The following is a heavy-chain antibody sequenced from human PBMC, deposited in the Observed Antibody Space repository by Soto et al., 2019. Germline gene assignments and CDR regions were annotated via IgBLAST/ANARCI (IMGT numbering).Heavy chain of an antibody. CDR1: GFTFSNAW. J-gene: IGHJ4*02. D-gene: IGHD3-22*01. Sequence: GGSLRLSCAASGFTFSNAWMSWVRQAPGKGLEWVSVIYSGGSTYYADSVKGRFTISRDNSKNTLYLQMNSLRAEDTAVYYCARDLDSSGYYNYWGQGTLVTVSS. CDR3: ARDLDSSGYYNY. V-gene: IGHV3-53*01. CDR2: IYSGGST.